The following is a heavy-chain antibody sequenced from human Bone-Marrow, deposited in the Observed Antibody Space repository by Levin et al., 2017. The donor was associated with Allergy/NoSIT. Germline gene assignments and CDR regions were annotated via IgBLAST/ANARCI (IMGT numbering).Heavy chain of an antibody. V-gene: IGHV4-59*08. Sequence: SETLSLTCTVSGGSINSYYWSWIRQPPGKGLEWIGYIYYSGSTNYNPSLKSRVTISVDTSKNQFSLKLSSVTAADTAVYYCARYKEDADYCYGMDVWGQGTTVTVSS. CDR3: ARYKEDADYCYGMDV. CDR2: IYYSGST. J-gene: IGHJ6*02. CDR1: GGSINSYY. D-gene: IGHD1-14*01.